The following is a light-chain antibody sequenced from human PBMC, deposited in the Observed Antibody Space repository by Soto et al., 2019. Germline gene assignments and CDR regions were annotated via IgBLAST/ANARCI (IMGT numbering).Light chain of an antibody. CDR2: DAS. CDR1: QSVSSY. CDR3: QQYNNFRWT. V-gene: IGKV3-15*01. Sequence: TQSPATLSLSPGESATLSCRASQSVSSYLVRYQQKNGHAPRLIIYDASTMAHGIPARFSGSGSGTEFTLTISSRQSEDFAVYYGQQYNNFRWTFGQGTKVDIK. J-gene: IGKJ1*01.